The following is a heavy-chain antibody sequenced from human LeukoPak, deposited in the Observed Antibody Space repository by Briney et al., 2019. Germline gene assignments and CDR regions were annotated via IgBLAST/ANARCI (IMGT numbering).Heavy chain of an antibody. CDR2: IRYDGSNK. CDR1: GFTFSSYD. CDR3: ATLAAATNAFDY. J-gene: IGHJ4*02. V-gene: IGHV3-30*02. D-gene: IGHD6-13*01. Sequence: GSLRLSCAASGFTFSSYDMHWVRQAPGKGLEWVAFIRYDGSNKYYADSVKGRFTISRDNSKNTLYLQMNSLRAEDTAVYYCATLAAATNAFDYWGQGTLVTVSS.